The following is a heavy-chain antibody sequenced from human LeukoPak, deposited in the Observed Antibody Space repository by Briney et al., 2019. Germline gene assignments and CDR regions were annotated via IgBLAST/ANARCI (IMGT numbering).Heavy chain of an antibody. CDR2: FDPEDGET. CDR3: ATFQYGSGWYFDY. Sequence: ASVKVSCKVSGYTLTELSMHWVRQAPGKGPEWMGGFDPEDGETIYAQKFQGRVTMTEDTSTDTAYMELSSLRSEDTAVYYCATFQYGSGWYFDYWGQGTLVTVSS. D-gene: IGHD6-19*01. CDR1: GYTLTELS. V-gene: IGHV1-24*01. J-gene: IGHJ4*02.